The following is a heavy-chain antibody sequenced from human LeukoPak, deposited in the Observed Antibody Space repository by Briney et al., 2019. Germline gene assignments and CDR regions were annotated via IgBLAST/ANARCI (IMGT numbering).Heavy chain of an antibody. Sequence: GASVKVSCKASGYTFTSYGISWVRQAPGQGLEWMGWISAYNGNTNYAQKLQGRVTMTTDTSTSTAYMELRSLRSDDTAVYYCAGVSGSITMIVVVSYDYWGQGTLVTVSS. V-gene: IGHV1-18*01. CDR1: GYTFTSYG. J-gene: IGHJ4*02. D-gene: IGHD3-22*01. CDR3: AGVSGSITMIVVVSYDY. CDR2: ISAYNGNT.